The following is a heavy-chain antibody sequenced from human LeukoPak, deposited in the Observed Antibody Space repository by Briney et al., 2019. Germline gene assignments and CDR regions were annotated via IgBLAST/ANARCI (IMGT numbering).Heavy chain of an antibody. CDR1: GYTFTTYG. CDR2: ISGYNGNP. V-gene: IGHV1-18*01. Sequence: ASVKVSCKASGYTFTTYGITRVRQAPGQVLEWMGWISGYNGNPNYAHKFQGRVTMTTDTSTTTAYMELRSLRSDDTAVYYCARLPMGFTDDGYYFYMDVWGRGTTVTVSS. CDR3: ARLPMGFTDDGYYFYMDV. D-gene: IGHD1-1*01. J-gene: IGHJ6*03.